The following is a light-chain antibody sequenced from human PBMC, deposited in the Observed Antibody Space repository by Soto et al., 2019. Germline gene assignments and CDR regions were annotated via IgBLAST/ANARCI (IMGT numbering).Light chain of an antibody. CDR3: QTWGTGIQV. CDR1: SGHSSYA. CDR2: LNSDGSH. V-gene: IGLV4-69*01. Sequence: QLVLTQSPSASASLGASVKLTCTLSSGHSSYAIAWRQQQPEKGPRYLMKLNSDGSHSKGDGIPDRFSGSSSGAERYLTISRLQSEDEADYYCQTWGTGIQVFGTGTKVTVL. J-gene: IGLJ1*01.